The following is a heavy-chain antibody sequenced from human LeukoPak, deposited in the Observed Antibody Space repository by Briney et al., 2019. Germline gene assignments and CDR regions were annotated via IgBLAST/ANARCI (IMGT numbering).Heavy chain of an antibody. Sequence: SETLSLTCAVSGGSISSGGYSWSWIRQPPGKGLEWIGYIYHSGSTYYNPSLKSRVTISVDRSKNQFSLKLSSVTAVDTAVYYCARGSLDYGDYPDFDYWGQGTLVTVSS. CDR2: IYHSGST. CDR1: GGSISSGGYS. J-gene: IGHJ4*02. D-gene: IGHD4-17*01. V-gene: IGHV4-30-2*01. CDR3: ARGSLDYGDYPDFDY.